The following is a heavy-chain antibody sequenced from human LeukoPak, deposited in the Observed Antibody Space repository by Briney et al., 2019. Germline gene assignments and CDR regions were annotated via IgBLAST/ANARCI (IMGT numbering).Heavy chain of an antibody. CDR1: GFTFSSFG. CDR3: APRVVVITAPFDY. J-gene: IGHJ4*02. D-gene: IGHD2-21*01. Sequence: GGSLRLSCAASGFTFSSFGMHWVRQAPGKGREWVAFIRYDGTDKYYADSVKGRFTISRDNSKNTLYLQMNSLRPEDTAVYYCAPRVVVITAPFDYWGQGTLVTVSS. CDR2: IRYDGTDK. V-gene: IGHV3-30*02.